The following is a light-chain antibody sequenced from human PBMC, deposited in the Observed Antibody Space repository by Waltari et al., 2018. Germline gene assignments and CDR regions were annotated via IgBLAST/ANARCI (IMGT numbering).Light chain of an antibody. CDR1: QSVSSY. Sequence: EIVLIQSPATLSLSPGERATLSCRARQSVSSYLAWYQQKPGQAPRLLIYDASNRATGIPARFSGSGSGTDFTLTISSLEPEDFAVYYCQQRSNWPPTFGPGTKVDIK. CDR2: DAS. J-gene: IGKJ3*01. V-gene: IGKV3-11*01. CDR3: QQRSNWPPT.